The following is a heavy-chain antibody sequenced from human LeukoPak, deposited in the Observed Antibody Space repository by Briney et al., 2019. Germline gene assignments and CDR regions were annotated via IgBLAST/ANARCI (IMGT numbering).Heavy chain of an antibody. CDR3: AIITMVRGVINGGNNWFDP. D-gene: IGHD3-10*01. J-gene: IGHJ5*02. CDR1: GFTFSSYA. V-gene: IGHV3-30*04. CDR2: ISYDGSNK. Sequence: GGSLRLSCAASGFTFSSYAMHWVRQAPGKGLEWVAVISYDGSNKYYADSVKGRFTISRDNSKNTLYLQMNSLRAEDTAVYYCAIITMVRGVINGGNNWFDPWGQGTLVTVSS.